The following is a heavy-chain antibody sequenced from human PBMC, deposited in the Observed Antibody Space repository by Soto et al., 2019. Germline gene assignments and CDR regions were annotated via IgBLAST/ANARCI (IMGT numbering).Heavy chain of an antibody. J-gene: IGHJ4*02. D-gene: IGHD3-9*01. V-gene: IGHV1-2*04. CDR2: INPNSGGT. Sequence: ASVKVSCKASGYTFTGYYMHWARQAPGQGLEWMGWINPNSGGTNYAQKFQGWVTMTRDTSISTAYMELSRLRSDDTAVYYCARGRGLRYFDRLYYFDYWGQGTLVTVSS. CDR3: ARGRGLRYFDRLYYFDY. CDR1: GYTFTGYY.